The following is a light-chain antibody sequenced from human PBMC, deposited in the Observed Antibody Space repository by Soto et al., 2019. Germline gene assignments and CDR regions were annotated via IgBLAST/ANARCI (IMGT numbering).Light chain of an antibody. CDR2: GNS. CDR3: QSYDSSLSGYV. V-gene: IGLV1-40*01. CDR1: SSDIGAGYA. J-gene: IGLJ1*01. Sequence: QSVLTQPPSVSGAPGQRVTISCTGSSSDIGAGYAVHWYQQPPGTAPKLLIYGNSNRPSGVPDRFSGSKSGTSASLAITGLQAEDEADYYCQSYDSSLSGYVFGTGTKLTVL.